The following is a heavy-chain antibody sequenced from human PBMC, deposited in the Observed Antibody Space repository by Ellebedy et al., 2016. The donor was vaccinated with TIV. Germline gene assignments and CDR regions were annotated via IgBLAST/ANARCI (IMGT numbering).Heavy chain of an antibody. Sequence: AASVKVSCKASGFTFTSSAMQWVRQARGQRLEWIGWIVVGSGNTNYAQKFQERVTITRDMSTSTAYMELSSLRSEDTAVYYCAAKWYSRWIGGYYYGMDVWGQGTTVTVSS. V-gene: IGHV1-58*02. J-gene: IGHJ6*02. CDR3: AAKWYSRWIGGYYYGMDV. CDR2: IVVGSGNT. D-gene: IGHD6-13*01. CDR1: GFTFTSSA.